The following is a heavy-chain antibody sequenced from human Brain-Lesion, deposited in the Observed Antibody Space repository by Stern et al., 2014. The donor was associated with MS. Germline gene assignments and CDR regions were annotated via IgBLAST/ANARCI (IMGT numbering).Heavy chain of an antibody. CDR2: IYYSGFT. Sequence: QLQLQESGPGLVKPSATLSLTCTVSAGSISSSTYYWAWIRQPPGKGLEWIGNIYYSGFTYYNPSLKSRVTISVHISTNPFSLKLGSVTAADTAIYYCARHDSVPRPSQLYSARDRGPGYFDYWGQGTLVTVSS. CDR3: ARHDSVPRPSQLYSARDRGPGYFDY. CDR1: AGSISSSTYY. V-gene: IGHV4-39*01. J-gene: IGHJ4*02. D-gene: IGHD1-26*01.